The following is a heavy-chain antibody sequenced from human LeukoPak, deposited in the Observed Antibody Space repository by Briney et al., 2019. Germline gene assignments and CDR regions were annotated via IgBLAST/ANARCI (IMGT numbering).Heavy chain of an antibody. V-gene: IGHV3-30*18. CDR2: ISYDGSNK. CDR3: AKGIHSNY. J-gene: IGHJ4*02. CDR1: GFTFSSYG. Sequence: GGSLRLSCAASGFTFSSYGMHWVRQAPGKGLEWVAVISYDGSNKYYADSVKGRFTISRDNSKNTLYLQMSSLRAEDTAVYYCAKGIHSNYWGQGTLVTVSS. D-gene: IGHD5-18*01.